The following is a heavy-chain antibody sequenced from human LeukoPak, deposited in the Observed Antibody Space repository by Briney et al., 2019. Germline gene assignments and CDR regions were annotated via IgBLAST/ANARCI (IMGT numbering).Heavy chain of an antibody. Sequence: GASVTVSCKASGGTFSSYAISWVRQAPGQGLEWMGGIIPIFGTANYAQKFQGRVTITADKSTSTAYMELSSLRSEDTAVYYCARDKSQGYYGSGSAFDYWGQGTLVTVSS. D-gene: IGHD3-10*01. V-gene: IGHV1-69*06. CDR3: ARDKSQGYYGSGSAFDY. CDR2: IIPIFGTA. J-gene: IGHJ4*02. CDR1: GGTFSSYA.